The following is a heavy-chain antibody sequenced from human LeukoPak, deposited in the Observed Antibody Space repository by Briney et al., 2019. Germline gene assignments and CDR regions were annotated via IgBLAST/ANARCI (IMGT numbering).Heavy chain of an antibody. CDR3: AKDVWVWFGGFPYLTSGGGEPWSPSFEY. CDR2: IKSKTDGGTT. V-gene: IGHV3-15*01. D-gene: IGHD3-10*01. J-gene: IGHJ4*02. CDR1: GFTFSNAW. Sequence: GGSLRLSCAASGFTFSNAWMSWVRQAPGKGLEWGGRIKSKTDGGTTDYAAPVKGRFTISRDNSKNTLYLQMNSLRAEHTAVYLCAKDVWVWFGGFPYLTSGGGEPWSPSFEYWGEGTVVTVSS.